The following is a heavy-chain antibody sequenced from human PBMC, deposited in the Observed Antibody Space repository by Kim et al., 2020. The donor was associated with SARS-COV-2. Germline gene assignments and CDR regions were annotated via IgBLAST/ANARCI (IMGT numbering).Heavy chain of an antibody. V-gene: IGHV3-43*02. CDR3: AKLSAIGDEYYYYGMDV. Sequence: GSLRLSCAASGFTFDDYAMHWVRQAPGKGLEWVSLISGDGGSTYYADSVKGRFTISRDNSKNSLYLQMNSLRTEDTALYYCAKLSAIGDEYYYYGMDVWGQGTTVTVSS. J-gene: IGHJ6*02. D-gene: IGHD4-17*01. CDR2: ISGDGGST. CDR1: GFTFDDYA.